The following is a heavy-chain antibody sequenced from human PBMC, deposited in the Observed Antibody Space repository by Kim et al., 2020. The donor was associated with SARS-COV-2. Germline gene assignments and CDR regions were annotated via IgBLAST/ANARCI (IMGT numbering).Heavy chain of an antibody. J-gene: IGHJ4*02. CDR2: ISYDGSNK. CDR3: AKTHIVVVTAGGYFDY. Sequence: GGSLRLSCAASGFTFSSYGMHWVRQAPGKGLEWVAVISYDGSNKYYADSVKGRFTISRDNSKNTLYLQMNSLRAEDTAVYYCAKTHIVVVTAGGYFDYWGQGTLVTVSS. D-gene: IGHD2-21*02. V-gene: IGHV3-30*18. CDR1: GFTFSSYG.